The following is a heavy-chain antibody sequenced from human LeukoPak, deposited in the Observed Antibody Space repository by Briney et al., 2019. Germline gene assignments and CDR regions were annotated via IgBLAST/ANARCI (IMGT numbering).Heavy chain of an antibody. CDR2: MFYSGST. D-gene: IGHD2-21*02. CDR3: ARGAYCGADCYYFDY. J-gene: IGHJ4*02. CDR1: GGSISGYYY. V-gene: IGHV4-59*01. Sequence: PSETLSLTCTVSGGSISGYYYWSWIRQPPGKGLEWIGYMFYSGSTNYNPSLKSRVTISVDTSKNQFSLKLSTVTAADTAVYYCARGAYCGADCYYFDYWGQGTLVTVSS.